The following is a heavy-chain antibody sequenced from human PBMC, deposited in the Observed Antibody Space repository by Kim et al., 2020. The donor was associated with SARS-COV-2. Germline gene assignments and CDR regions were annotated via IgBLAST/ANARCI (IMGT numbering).Heavy chain of an antibody. CDR2: ISRDGGEI. J-gene: IGHJ4*02. D-gene: IGHD6-19*01. V-gene: IGHV3-43*02. CDR1: GFTFDGYA. Sequence: GGSLSLSCAASGFTFDGYAIHWVRQVPEKGLEWVALISRDGGEIKYADSVKGRFTISRDNSKKSVYLQMNSLRSEDTALYYCVRGQQWLIKNWGQGTQVTVSS. CDR3: VRGQQWLIKN.